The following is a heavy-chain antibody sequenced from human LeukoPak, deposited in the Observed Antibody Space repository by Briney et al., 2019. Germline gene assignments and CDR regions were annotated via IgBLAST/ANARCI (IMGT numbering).Heavy chain of an antibody. V-gene: IGHV1-8*01. Sequence: ASVKVSCKTSGYPFSTWEINWVRQAAGQGLEWLGWVHPDSGNTDYAQKFRGRVTMSRDTSTSTACMELSGLRLDDTAVYFCASGPRNDPWGQGTLVTVSS. D-gene: IGHD1-14*01. CDR1: GYPFSTWE. CDR3: ASGPRNDP. CDR2: VHPDSGNT. J-gene: IGHJ5*02.